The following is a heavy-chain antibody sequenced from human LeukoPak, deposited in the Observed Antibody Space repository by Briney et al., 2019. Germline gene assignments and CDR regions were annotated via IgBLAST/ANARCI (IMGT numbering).Heavy chain of an antibody. Sequence: GGSLRLSCAASGFTFSSYWMTWVRQTPGKGLEWVANIKQDGSEKYYVDSVKGRFIISRDNAKNSLYLQMNSLRAEDTAVYYCARRGSSSWPNWFDPWGQGTLVTVSS. V-gene: IGHV3-7*03. J-gene: IGHJ5*02. D-gene: IGHD6-13*01. CDR2: IKQDGSEK. CDR1: GFTFSSYW. CDR3: ARRGSSSWPNWFDP.